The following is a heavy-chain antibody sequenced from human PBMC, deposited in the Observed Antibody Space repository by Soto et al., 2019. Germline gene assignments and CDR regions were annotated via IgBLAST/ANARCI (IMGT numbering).Heavy chain of an antibody. J-gene: IGHJ4*02. Sequence: EVQLVESGGGLVQPGGSLRLSCVISASTLSSHWMTWVRQAPGKGLEWVASINQDGFGKHYLDSVKGRFTISRDTAKSSLYLQMDSLRVEDTAVYYCAKDHGSGSYPYWGQGTLVTVS. CDR2: INQDGFGK. V-gene: IGHV3-7*05. CDR3: AKDHGSGSYPY. CDR1: ASTLSSHW. D-gene: IGHD1-26*01.